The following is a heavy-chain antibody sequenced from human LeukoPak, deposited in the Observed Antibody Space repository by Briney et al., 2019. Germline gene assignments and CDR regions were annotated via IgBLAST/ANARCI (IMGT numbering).Heavy chain of an antibody. CDR1: GFTFSSYG. D-gene: IGHD3-3*01. Sequence: GSLRLSCAASGFTFSSYGMHWVRQAPGKGLEWVAFIRYDGSNKYYADSVKGRFTISRDNSKNTLYLQMNSLRAEDTAVYYCARDRDDFWSGYYYMDVWGKGTTVTVSS. J-gene: IGHJ6*03. V-gene: IGHV3-30*02. CDR3: ARDRDDFWSGYYYMDV. CDR2: IRYDGSNK.